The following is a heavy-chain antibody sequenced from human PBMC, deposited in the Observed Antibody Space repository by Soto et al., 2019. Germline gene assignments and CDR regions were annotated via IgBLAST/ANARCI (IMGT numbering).Heavy chain of an antibody. CDR3: ARNARDILTGYYNVPYFDY. J-gene: IGHJ4*02. D-gene: IGHD3-9*01. CDR2: IYHSGIT. V-gene: IGHV4-4*02. Sequence: SETLSLTCAVSGGSFTSNNWWTWVRQPPGQGLEWIGEIYHSGITNYNPSVESRVSMSVDTSKNQFSLKLSSVTAADTAVYYCARNARDILTGYYNVPYFDYWGQGTLVTVSS. CDR1: GGSFTSNNW.